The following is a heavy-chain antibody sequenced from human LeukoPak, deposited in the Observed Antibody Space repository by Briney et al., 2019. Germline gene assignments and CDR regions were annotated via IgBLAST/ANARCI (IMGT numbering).Heavy chain of an antibody. V-gene: IGHV4-30-4*01. J-gene: IGHJ4*02. CDR2: IYYSGST. CDR3: PRAVVTYRFDY. Sequence: SETLSLTCTVSGGSISSGDYYWSWIRQPPGKGLEWIGYIYYSGSTYYNPSLKSRVTISVDTSKNQFSLKLSSVTAADTAVYYCPRAVVTYRFDYWGQGTLVTVSS. D-gene: IGHD4-23*01. CDR1: GGSISSGDYY.